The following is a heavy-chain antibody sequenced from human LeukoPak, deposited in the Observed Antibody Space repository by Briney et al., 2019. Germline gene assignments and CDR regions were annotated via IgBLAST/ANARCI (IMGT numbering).Heavy chain of an antibody. CDR2: ISSSGSTI. CDR1: GFTFSSYE. J-gene: IGHJ4*02. V-gene: IGHV3-48*03. CDR3: ARSKVSYSSGWDFDY. Sequence: GGSLRLSCAASGFTFSSYEMNWVRQAPGKGLEWVSYISSSGSTIYYADSVKGRFTISRDNAKNSLYLQMNSLRAEDTAVYYCARSKVSYSSGWDFDYWGQGTLVTVSS. D-gene: IGHD6-19*01.